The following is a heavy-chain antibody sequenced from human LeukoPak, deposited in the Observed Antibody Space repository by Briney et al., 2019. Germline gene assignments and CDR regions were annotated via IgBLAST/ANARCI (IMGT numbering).Heavy chain of an antibody. D-gene: IGHD3-16*01. V-gene: IGHV4-38-2*01. CDR3: ARASDVWGSYPFVVDP. Sequence: SETLSLTCGVSGYYISSGYYWGWFRQPPGKELEWIGSMYHSGSTYYNPSLKSRVTISVDTSKNQFSLKLNSVTAADTAVYYCARASDVWGSYPFVVDPWGQGTLVIVSS. CDR2: MYHSGST. CDR1: GYYISSGYY. J-gene: IGHJ5*02.